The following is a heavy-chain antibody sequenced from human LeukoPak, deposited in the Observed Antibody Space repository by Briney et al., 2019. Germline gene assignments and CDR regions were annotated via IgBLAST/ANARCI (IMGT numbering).Heavy chain of an antibody. CDR3: AKVIGYVEQQQDYDAFDI. CDR2: VNTDGSST. J-gene: IGHJ3*02. V-gene: IGHV3-74*01. CDR1: GFTLGSYW. D-gene: IGHD6-13*01. Sequence: QPGGSLRLSCAVSGFTLGSYWMHWVRQAPGQGLAWVSRVNTDGSSTTYAESVKGRFAISRDNSKNTLYLQMNSLRAEDTAVYYCAKVIGYVEQQQDYDAFDIWGQGTMVTVSS.